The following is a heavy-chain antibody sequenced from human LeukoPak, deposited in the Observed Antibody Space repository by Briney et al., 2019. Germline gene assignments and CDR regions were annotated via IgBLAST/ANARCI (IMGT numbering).Heavy chain of an antibody. Sequence: GGSLGLSCGASGFIFSSYWMTWVRKGQGQGLEWVANIKQDGSEKYYVDSVKGRFTISRDNAKNSLYLQMNSLRAEDTAVYYCARGGGLDIWGQGTMVTVSS. CDR2: IKQDGSEK. J-gene: IGHJ3*02. CDR3: ARGGGLDI. CDR1: GFIFSSYW. V-gene: IGHV3-7*05.